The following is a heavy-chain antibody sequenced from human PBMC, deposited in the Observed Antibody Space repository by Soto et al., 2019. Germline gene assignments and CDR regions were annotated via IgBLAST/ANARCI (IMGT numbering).Heavy chain of an antibody. CDR2: INPNSGDT. Sequence: GASVKVSCKASGHTFTAYYIHWVRQAPGQGLEWMGWINPNSGDTNYTQKFQGWVTMTRDTSISTAYMELSRLRSDDTAVYYCATSRISIAVAGETEYYFDYWGQGTLVTVSS. CDR1: GHTFTAYY. D-gene: IGHD6-19*01. CDR3: ATSRISIAVAGETEYYFDY. V-gene: IGHV1-2*04. J-gene: IGHJ4*02.